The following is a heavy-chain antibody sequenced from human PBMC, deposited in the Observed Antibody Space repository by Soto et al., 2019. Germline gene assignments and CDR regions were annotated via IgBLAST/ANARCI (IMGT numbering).Heavy chain of an antibody. V-gene: IGHV1-3*01. J-gene: IGHJ5*02. CDR1: GYTFTSYA. Sequence: ASVKVSCKASGYTFTSYAMNWVRQAPGQRLEWMGWINAGNGNTKYSQKFQGRVTITRDTSASTAYMELSSLRSEDTAVYYCARDPGYSDGNTWGQGTLGTGSS. D-gene: IGHD5-18*01. CDR3: ARDPGYSDGNT. CDR2: INAGNGNT.